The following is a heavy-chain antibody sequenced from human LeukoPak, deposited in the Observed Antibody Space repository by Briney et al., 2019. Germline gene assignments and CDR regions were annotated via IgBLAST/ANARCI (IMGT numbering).Heavy chain of an antibody. CDR2: IYYSGST. CDR1: GGSISSGGYY. J-gene: IGHJ5*02. CDR3: ARGIIYCSSTSCSWHNWFDP. Sequence: SETLSLTCTVSGGSISSGGYYWSWIRQHPGKGLEWIGYIYYSGSTYYNPSLKSRVTISVDTSKNQFSLKLSSVTAADTAVYYCARGIIYCSSTSCSWHNWFDPWGQGTLVTVSS. V-gene: IGHV4-31*03. D-gene: IGHD2-2*01.